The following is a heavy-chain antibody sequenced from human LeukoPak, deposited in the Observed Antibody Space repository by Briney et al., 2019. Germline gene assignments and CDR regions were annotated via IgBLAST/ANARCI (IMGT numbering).Heavy chain of an antibody. V-gene: IGHV3-23*01. CDR3: AKLPIVVVVAAPWYFDL. J-gene: IGHJ2*01. Sequence: GGSLRLSCAASGFTFSSYAMSWVRQAPGKGLEWVSAICGSGGSTYYADSVKGRFTISRDNSKNTLYLQMNSLRAEDTAVYYCAKLPIVVVVAAPWYFDLWGRGTLVTVSS. D-gene: IGHD2-15*01. CDR2: ICGSGGST. CDR1: GFTFSSYA.